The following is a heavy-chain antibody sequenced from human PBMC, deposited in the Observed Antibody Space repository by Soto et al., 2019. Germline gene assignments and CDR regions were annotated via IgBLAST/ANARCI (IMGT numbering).Heavy chain of an antibody. CDR2: IIPIFGTA. V-gene: IGHV1-69*13. CDR3: ARVYCSSTSCYLRTGWFDP. CDR1: GGTLSNNA. Sequence: CSVKVACKAAGGTLSNNAISWVQQNTGQGLEWMGGIIPIFGTANYAQKFQGRVTITADESTRTAYMELSSLRSEDTAVYYCARVYCSSTSCYLRTGWFDPWGQGTLVTVYS. J-gene: IGHJ5*02. D-gene: IGHD2-2*01.